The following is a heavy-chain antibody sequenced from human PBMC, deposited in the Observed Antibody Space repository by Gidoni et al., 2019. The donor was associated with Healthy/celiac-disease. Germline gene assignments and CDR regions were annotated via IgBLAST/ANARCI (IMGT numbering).Heavy chain of an antibody. CDR1: VCPFSSSA. CDR2: ISPIFGTA. V-gene: IGHV1-69*01. CDR3: ARDLWDSSGWYRSFDWFDP. Sequence: QVQLVQSGAEVKKPGSSVKVSCKASVCPFSSSAISWVRQAPGQGLEWMGGISPIFGTANYAQKFQGRVTITADESTSTAYMELSSLRSEDTAVYYCARDLWDSSGWYRSFDWFDPWGQGTLVTVSS. D-gene: IGHD6-19*01. J-gene: IGHJ5*02.